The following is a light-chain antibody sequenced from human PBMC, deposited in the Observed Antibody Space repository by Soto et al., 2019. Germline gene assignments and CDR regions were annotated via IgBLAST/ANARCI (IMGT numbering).Light chain of an antibody. Sequence: QSVLTQPPSVSDTPRQRVTISCSGSSSNIGNNAVNWYQQLPGKAPKLLIYYDDLLPSGVSDRFSGSKSGTSASLDISGLQSEDEADYYCAAWDESLNGQVFGTGTKLTVL. J-gene: IGLJ1*01. CDR3: AAWDESLNGQV. CDR1: SSNIGNNA. V-gene: IGLV1-36*01. CDR2: YDD.